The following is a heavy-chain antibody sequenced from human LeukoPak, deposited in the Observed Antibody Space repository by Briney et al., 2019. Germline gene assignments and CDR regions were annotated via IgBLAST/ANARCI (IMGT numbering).Heavy chain of an antibody. J-gene: IGHJ1*01. D-gene: IGHD4-17*01. Sequence: GGSLRLSCAASGFTFSNYALTWVRQAPGRGLEWVSSISGAGPYYADSVKGRFSISRDNYKNTLYLQMSSLRAEDTAVYYCARDPNGNYVGAFDFQRWGQGTLVAVSS. CDR2: ISGAGP. V-gene: IGHV3-23*01. CDR3: ARDPNGNYVGAFDFQR. CDR1: GFTFSNYA.